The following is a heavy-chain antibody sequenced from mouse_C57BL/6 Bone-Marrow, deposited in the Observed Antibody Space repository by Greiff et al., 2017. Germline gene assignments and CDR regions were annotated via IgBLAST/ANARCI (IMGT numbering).Heavy chain of an antibody. D-gene: IGHD1-1*01. CDR3: AREGYYYGSSFLDY. J-gene: IGHJ2*01. CDR2: ISYDGSN. Sequence: EVQLVESGPGLVKPSQSLSLTCSVTGYSITSGYYWNWIRQFPGNKLEWMGYISYDGSNNYNPSLKNRISITRDTSKNQFFLKLNSVTTEDTATYYCAREGYYYGSSFLDYWGQGTTLTVSS. CDR1: GYSITSGYY. V-gene: IGHV3-6*01.